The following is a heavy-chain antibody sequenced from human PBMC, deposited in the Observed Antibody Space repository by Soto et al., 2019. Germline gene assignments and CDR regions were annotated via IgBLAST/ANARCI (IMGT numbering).Heavy chain of an antibody. CDR2: MFYSGLT. D-gene: IGHD3-3*02. CDR1: GYSVSSSDYY. V-gene: IGHV4-39*01. J-gene: IGHJ6*02. Sequence: TSETLSLTCSVSGYSVSSSDYYWAWIRQPPGKGLEWIGSMFYSGLTYYNPSLKSRVTLSVDTSKNQFSVRLNSVTAADTAVYYCAPLSVSLSGPYGIHVWGQGTTVTVSS. CDR3: APLSVSLSGPYGIHV.